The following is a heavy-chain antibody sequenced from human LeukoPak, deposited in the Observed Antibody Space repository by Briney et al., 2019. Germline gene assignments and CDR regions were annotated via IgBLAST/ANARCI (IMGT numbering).Heavy chain of an antibody. Sequence: PSETLSLTCAVYGASFSDYYWSWIRQPPGKGLEWIGEINHSGSTNYNPSLKRRVTISVDTSKNQFSLKLSSVTAADTAVYYCARLHSSSWYPFDYWGQGTLVTVSS. J-gene: IGHJ4*02. CDR1: GASFSDYY. D-gene: IGHD6-13*01. CDR3: ARLHSSSWYPFDY. CDR2: INHSGST. V-gene: IGHV4-34*01.